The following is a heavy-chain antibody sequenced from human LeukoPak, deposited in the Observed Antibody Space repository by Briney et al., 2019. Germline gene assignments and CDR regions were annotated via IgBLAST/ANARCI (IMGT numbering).Heavy chain of an antibody. CDR1: GFAFNYCG. D-gene: IGHD3-22*01. V-gene: IGHV3-30*03. CDR3: ARDLPRDSSGYYWGTFVL. J-gene: IGHJ3*01. CDR2: ISYDGSNK. Sequence: GRSLRLSCAASGFAFNYCGMHWVRQAPGKGLEWVAVISYDGSNKYYGDSVTGRFTISRDNFKNTLYLQMNSLRPEDTAVYYCARDLPRDSSGYYWGTFVLWGQGTMVTVSS.